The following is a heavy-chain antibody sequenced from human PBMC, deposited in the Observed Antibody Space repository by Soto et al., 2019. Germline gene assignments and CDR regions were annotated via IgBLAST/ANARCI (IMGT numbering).Heavy chain of an antibody. J-gene: IGHJ3*02. CDR2: ISYDGSNK. V-gene: IGHV3-30-3*01. CDR1: GFTYSSYA. CDR3: ARAREVEGAFDI. Sequence: GALRLSCAASGFTYSSYAMHWVRQAPGKGLEWVAVISYDGSNKYYADSVKGRFTISRDNSKNTLYLQMNSLRAEDTAVYYCARAREVEGAFDIWGQGTMDTVS.